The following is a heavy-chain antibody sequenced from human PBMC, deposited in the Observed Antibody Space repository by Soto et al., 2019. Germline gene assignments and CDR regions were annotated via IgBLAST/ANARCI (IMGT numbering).Heavy chain of an antibody. Sequence: SGPTLVNPTQTLTLTCTFSGFSLKTGGAGVGWIRQPPGKALEWLALIYWNEDKRYSPSLKSRLTITKDTSKNQVVLTMTNMDPVDTATYYCAHRGYGDYPRDNWFDPWGQGTLVPVSS. D-gene: IGHD4-17*01. CDR2: IYWNEDK. V-gene: IGHV2-5*01. CDR1: GFSLKTGGAG. J-gene: IGHJ5*02. CDR3: AHRGYGDYPRDNWFDP.